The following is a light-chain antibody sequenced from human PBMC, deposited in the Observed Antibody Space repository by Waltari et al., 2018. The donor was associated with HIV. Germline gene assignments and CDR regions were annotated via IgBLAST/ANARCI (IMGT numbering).Light chain of an antibody. CDR1: NIGGKS. V-gene: IGLV3-21*04. CDR2: YDN. CDR3: QVWDSSSNHVV. J-gene: IGLJ3*02. Sequence: SYVLTQPPSVSVAPGKTARITCEGANIGGKSVHWYQQKAGHAPVLVIYYDNDRPSGIPERCSGFNSGNTATLTISGVEAGDEADYYCQVWDSSSNHVVFGGGTKLTAL.